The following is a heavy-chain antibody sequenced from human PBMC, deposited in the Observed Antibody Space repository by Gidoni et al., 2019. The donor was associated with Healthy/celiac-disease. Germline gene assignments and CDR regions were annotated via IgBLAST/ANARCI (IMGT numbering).Heavy chain of an antibody. CDR2: INHSGST. CDR1: GGSFSGYY. D-gene: IGHD6-19*01. V-gene: IGHV4-34*01. Sequence: QVQLQQWGAGLLQPSETLSLTCAVYGGSFSGYYWSWIRQPPGKGLEWIGEINHSGSTNYNPSLKSRVTISVDTSKNQFSLKLSSVTAADTAVYYCARPPVAGYYYYGMDVWGQGTTVTVSS. CDR3: ARPPVAGYYYYGMDV. J-gene: IGHJ6*02.